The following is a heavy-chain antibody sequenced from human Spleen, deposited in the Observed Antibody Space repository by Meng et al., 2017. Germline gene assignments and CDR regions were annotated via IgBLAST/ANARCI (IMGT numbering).Heavy chain of an antibody. CDR3: ARDLWELRYKAPFDP. CDR1: GGSISSGRYY. V-gene: IGHV4-39*07. J-gene: IGHJ5*02. Sequence: SETLSLTCAVSGGSISSGRYYWNWIRQPPGKGLEWIGSVYYSGITYYNPSLESRVTILVDTSKNHFSLKLSSVTAADTAVYYCARDLWELRYKAPFDPWGQGTLVTVSS. D-gene: IGHD3-16*01. CDR2: VYYSGIT.